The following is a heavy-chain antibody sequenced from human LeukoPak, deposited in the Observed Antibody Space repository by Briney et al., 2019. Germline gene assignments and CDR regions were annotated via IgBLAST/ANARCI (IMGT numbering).Heavy chain of an antibody. CDR3: ATYKSRDGYSRN. CDR1: GFTFDDYA. Sequence: GGSLRLSCAASGFTFDDYAMHWVRQAPGKGLEWVAVISYDGSNKYYADSVKGRFTISRDNSKNTLYLQMNSLRAEDTAVYYCATYKSRDGYSRNWGQGTLVTVSS. J-gene: IGHJ4*02. D-gene: IGHD5-24*01. CDR2: ISYDGSNK. V-gene: IGHV3-30*03.